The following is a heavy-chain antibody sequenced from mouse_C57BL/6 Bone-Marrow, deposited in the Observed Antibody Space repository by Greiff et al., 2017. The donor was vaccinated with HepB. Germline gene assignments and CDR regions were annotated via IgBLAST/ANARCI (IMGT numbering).Heavy chain of an antibody. CDR3: TTHFITTVVATYYYAMDY. Sequence: VQLQQSGAELVRPGASVKLSCTASGFNIKDDYMHWVKQSPEQGLEWIGWIDPENGDTEYASKFQGKATITADTSSNTAYLQLSSLTSEDTAVYYCTTHFITTVVATYYYAMDYWGQGTSVTVSS. CDR2: IDPENGDT. V-gene: IGHV14-4*01. J-gene: IGHJ4*01. D-gene: IGHD1-1*01. CDR1: GFNIKDDY.